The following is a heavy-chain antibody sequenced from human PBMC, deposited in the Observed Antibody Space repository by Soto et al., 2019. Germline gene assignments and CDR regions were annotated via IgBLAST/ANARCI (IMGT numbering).Heavy chain of an antibody. CDR2: IWYDGSNK. D-gene: IGHD6-19*01. CDR1: GFTFSSYG. V-gene: IGHV3-33*01. Sequence: PGGSLRLSCAASGFTFSSYGMHWVRQAPGKGLEWVAVIWYDGSNKYYADSVKGRFTISRDDSKNTLYLQMNSLRAEDTAVYYCARNQRSSGWYGEYYFDYWGQGTLVTVSS. CDR3: ARNQRSSGWYGEYYFDY. J-gene: IGHJ4*02.